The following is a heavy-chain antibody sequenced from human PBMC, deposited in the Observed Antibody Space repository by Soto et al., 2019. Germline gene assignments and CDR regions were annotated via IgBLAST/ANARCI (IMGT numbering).Heavy chain of an antibody. D-gene: IGHD3-10*01. J-gene: IGHJ6*03. CDR3: ARDHYYGSGSYYKVYYYYMDV. CDR2: INSDGSST. Sequence: VGSLRLSCAASGFTFSSYWMHWVRQAPGPGLVWVSRINSDGSSTSYADSVKGRFTISRDNAKNTLYLQMNSLRAEDTAVYYCARDHYYGSGSYYKVYYYYMDVWGKGTTVTVSS. CDR1: GFTFSSYW. V-gene: IGHV3-74*01.